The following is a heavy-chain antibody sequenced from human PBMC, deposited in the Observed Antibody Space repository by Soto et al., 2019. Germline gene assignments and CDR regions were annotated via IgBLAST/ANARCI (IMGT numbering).Heavy chain of an antibody. D-gene: IGHD3-22*01. CDR3: ARGSSPGYYYDSSGYYFDY. V-gene: IGHV3-53*04. CDR2: IYSGGST. CDR1: GFTVSSNY. J-gene: IGHJ4*02. Sequence: GGSLRLSCAASGFTVSSNYMSWVRQAPGKGLEWVSVIYSGGSTYYADSVKGRFTISRHNSKNTLYLQMNSLRAEDTAVYYCARGSSPGYYYDSSGYYFDYGGQGTLVTGSA.